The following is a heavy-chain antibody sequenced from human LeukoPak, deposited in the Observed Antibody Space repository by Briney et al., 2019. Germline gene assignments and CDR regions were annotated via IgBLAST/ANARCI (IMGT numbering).Heavy chain of an antibody. CDR1: GGSISSYY. Sequence: SETLSLTCTVSGGSISSYYWSWIRQPPGKGLEWIGYIYYSGSTNYNPSLKSRVTISVDTSKNQFSLELSSVTAADTAVYYCASLDYYYYGMDVWGQGTTVTVSS. V-gene: IGHV4-59*08. CDR3: ASLDYYYYGMDV. J-gene: IGHJ6*02. CDR2: IYYSGST.